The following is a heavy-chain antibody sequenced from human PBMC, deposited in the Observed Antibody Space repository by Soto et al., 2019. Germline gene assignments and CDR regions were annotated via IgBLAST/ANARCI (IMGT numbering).Heavy chain of an antibody. J-gene: IGHJ6*03. V-gene: IGHV3-21*01. CDR2: ISSSSSYI. D-gene: IGHD2-2*01. Sequence: GGSLRLSCAASGFTFSSYSMNWVRQAPGKGLEWVSSISSSSSYIYYADSVKGRFTISRDNAKNSLYLQMNSLRAEDTAVYYCARAAIGERYPFYYYYYMDVWGKGTTVTVSS. CDR3: ARAAIGERYPFYYYYYMDV. CDR1: GFTFSSYS.